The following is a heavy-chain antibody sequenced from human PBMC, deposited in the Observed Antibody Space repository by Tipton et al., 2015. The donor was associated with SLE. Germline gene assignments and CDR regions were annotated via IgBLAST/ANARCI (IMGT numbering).Heavy chain of an antibody. CDR3: ARGPPFDY. CDR2: INHSGST. CDR1: GGSFSGYY. Sequence: LSCAVYGGSFSGYYWSWIRQPPGKGLEWIGEINHSGSTNYNPSLKSRVTISVDTSKNQFSLKLSSVTAADTAVYYCARGPPFDYWGQGTLVTVSS. J-gene: IGHJ4*02. V-gene: IGHV4-34*01.